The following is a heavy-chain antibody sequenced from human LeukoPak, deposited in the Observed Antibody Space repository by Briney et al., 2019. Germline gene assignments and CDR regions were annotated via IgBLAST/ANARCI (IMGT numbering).Heavy chain of an antibody. J-gene: IGHJ4*02. CDR2: INPNSGGT. D-gene: IGHD2-15*01. CDR3: ASMHCSGGSCYFGWYYFDY. V-gene: IGHV1-2*02. CDR1: GYSFTGYY. Sequence: ASVKVSCKASGYSFTGYYMHWVRQAPGQGLEWMGWINPNSGGTNYARKFQGRVTMTRDTSISTAYMELSRLRSDDTAVYYCASMHCSGGSCYFGWYYFDYWGQGTLVTVSS.